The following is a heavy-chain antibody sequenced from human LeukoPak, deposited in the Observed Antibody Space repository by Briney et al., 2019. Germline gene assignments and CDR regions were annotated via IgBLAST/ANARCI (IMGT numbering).Heavy chain of an antibody. D-gene: IGHD3-22*01. CDR1: GFTVSSNY. Sequence: GGSLRLSCATSGFTVSSNYMSWVRQAPGKGLEWVSVIYSGGSTYYADSVKGRFTISRDNSKNTLYLQMNSLRAEDTAVYYCASPITYYYDSSGYYPPDCWGQGTLVTVSS. CDR3: ASPITYYYDSSGYYPPDC. CDR2: IYSGGST. V-gene: IGHV3-66*01. J-gene: IGHJ4*02.